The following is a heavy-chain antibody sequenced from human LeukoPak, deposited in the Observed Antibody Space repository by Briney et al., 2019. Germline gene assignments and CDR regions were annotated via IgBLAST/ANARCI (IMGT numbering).Heavy chain of an antibody. V-gene: IGHV1-69*06. CDR1: GGTFTSYA. CDR2: IIPIFGTA. D-gene: IGHD3-22*01. Sequence: GASVKVSCKASGGTFTSYAISWVRQSPGQGLEWRGGIIPIFGTANYAQKFQGEVTITADKPTSTAYRELSSLRSENTAVNYCAVTLGSISYYWGEGTLVTVSS. CDR3: AVTLGSISYY. J-gene: IGHJ1*01.